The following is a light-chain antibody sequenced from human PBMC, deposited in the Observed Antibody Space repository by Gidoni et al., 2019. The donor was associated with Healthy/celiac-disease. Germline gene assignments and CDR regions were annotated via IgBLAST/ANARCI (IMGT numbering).Light chain of an antibody. J-gene: IGKJ4*01. CDR2: AAS. Sequence: IQLTQSPSSLSASVGDRVTITCQASQDISNYLNWYQQKPGKAPKLLIYAASNLERGVPSRFSGSGSGTDFTFTISSLQPEDIATYYCQQYDNLPRTFGGGTKVEIK. V-gene: IGKV1-33*01. CDR3: QQYDNLPRT. CDR1: QDISNY.